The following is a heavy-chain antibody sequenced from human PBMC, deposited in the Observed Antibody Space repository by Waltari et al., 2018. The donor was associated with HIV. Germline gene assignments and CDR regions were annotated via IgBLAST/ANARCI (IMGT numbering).Heavy chain of an antibody. CDR1: GYTLSELS. CDR3: TTEGLYCSGGTCYPRFDP. V-gene: IGHV1-24*01. J-gene: IGHJ5*02. Sequence: QVPLVQSGAEVKKPGASVKVSCKVSGYTLSELSMHWVRQAPGKGLEWMGGFEPEQSKTIDAQNFQGRVTMTEDAATDTAYMGLSSLRSEDTAVYYCTTEGLYCSGGTCYPRFDPWGQGTLVTVSS. D-gene: IGHD2-15*01. CDR2: FEPEQSKT.